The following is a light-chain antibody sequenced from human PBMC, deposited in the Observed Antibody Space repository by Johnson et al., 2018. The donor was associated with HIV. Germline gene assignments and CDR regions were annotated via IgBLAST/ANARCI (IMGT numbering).Light chain of an antibody. CDR2: ENN. CDR1: SSNIGSND. Sequence: QLVLTQPPSVSAAPGQKVTVSCSGSSSNIGSNDVSWYQQFPGAAPKLLIYENNKRPSGIPDRFSGSKSGTSATLGITGLQTGDEADYYCGTWDSGLSGGLYLFGPGTKVTVL. V-gene: IGLV1-51*02. J-gene: IGLJ1*01. CDR3: GTWDSGLSGGLYL.